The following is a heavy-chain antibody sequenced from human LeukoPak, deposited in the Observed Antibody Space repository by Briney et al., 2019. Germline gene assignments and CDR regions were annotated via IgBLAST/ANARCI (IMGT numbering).Heavy chain of an antibody. CDR3: ARDRGAVVDY. V-gene: IGHV4-59*01. Sequence: SETLSLTCTVSGGSISSYYWSWIRQPPGKGLEWIGYIYYSGSTNYNPSLKSRVTISVDTSKNQSSLKLSSVTAADTAVYYCARDRGAVVDYWGQGTLVTVSS. CDR1: GGSISSYY. CDR2: IYYSGST. D-gene: IGHD6-19*01. J-gene: IGHJ4*02.